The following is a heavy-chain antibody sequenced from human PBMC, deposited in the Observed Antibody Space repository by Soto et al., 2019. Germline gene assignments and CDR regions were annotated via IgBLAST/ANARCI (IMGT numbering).Heavy chain of an antibody. J-gene: IGHJ6*04. V-gene: IGHV1-69*06. Sequence: PSVKVSCKASGGTFSSYAISWVRQAPGQGLEWMGGIIPIFGTANYAQKFQGRVTITADKSTSTAYMELSSLRSEDTAVYYCACGGEATLPSYYYYGIDVWGAGTPVTVST. CDR3: ACGGEATLPSYYYYGIDV. CDR1: GGTFSSYA. CDR2: IIPIFGTA. D-gene: IGHD2-21*01.